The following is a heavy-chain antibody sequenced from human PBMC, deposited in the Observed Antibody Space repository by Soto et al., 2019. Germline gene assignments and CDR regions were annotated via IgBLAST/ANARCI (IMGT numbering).Heavy chain of an antibody. J-gene: IGHJ6*01. Sequence: GGSLRLSCAPSGFSFSDYWMSWVRQAPGKGLEWVATIKQDGSEKYYVDSVKDRFTISRDNSKNSLYLQMNSLRAEDTAVYYCAREQCYYSSRDYHYVHDVCGQGSSVTVSS. CDR2: IKQDGSEK. D-gene: IGHD3-22*01. V-gene: IGHV3-7*01. CDR1: GFSFSDYW. CDR3: AREQCYYSSRDYHYVHDV.